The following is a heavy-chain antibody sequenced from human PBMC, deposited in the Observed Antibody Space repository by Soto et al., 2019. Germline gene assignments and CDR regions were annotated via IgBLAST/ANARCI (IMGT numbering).Heavy chain of an antibody. V-gene: IGHV3-64D*09. CDR3: VKEPRIGLSGYAFDI. J-gene: IGHJ3*02. D-gene: IGHD6-19*01. Sequence: GGSLRLSCSASGFTFSSYAMHWVRQAPGKGLEYVSAISSNGGSTYYADSGKGRFTISRDNSKNTLYLQMSSLRAEDTAVYYCVKEPRIGLSGYAFDIWGQGTMVTVSS. CDR1: GFTFSSYA. CDR2: ISSNGGST.